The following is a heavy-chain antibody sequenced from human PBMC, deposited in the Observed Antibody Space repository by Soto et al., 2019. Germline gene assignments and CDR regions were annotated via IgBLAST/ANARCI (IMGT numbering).Heavy chain of an antibody. CDR1: GYSFTVYY. CDR2: INPDSGAT. V-gene: IGHV1-2*02. J-gene: IGHJ4*01. CDR3: ARGDEGACGDPFPFLYL. Sequence: APVKVSCQSSGYSFTVYYIHWVRQAPGQGLEWMGWINPDSGATNYAQNFQGRVTLTSDTSISTASMDLTSLTSDDTAVYYCARGDEGACGDPFPFLYLWSKATRVAVSA. D-gene: IGHD2-21*01.